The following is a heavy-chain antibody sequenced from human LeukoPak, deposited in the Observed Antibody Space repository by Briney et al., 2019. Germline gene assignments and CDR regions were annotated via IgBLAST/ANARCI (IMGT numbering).Heavy chain of an antibody. CDR1: GYTFTSYD. J-gene: IGHJ4*02. CDR2: MNPNSDNT. Sequence: ASVKVSCKASGYTFTSYDINWVRQATGQGLEWMGWMNPNSDNTGYAQEFQGRVTMTSNTSISTAYMELSSLRSEDTAVYYCAKRGHSYGDFDYWGQGTLVTVSS. V-gene: IGHV1-8*01. CDR3: AKRGHSYGDFDY. D-gene: IGHD5-18*01.